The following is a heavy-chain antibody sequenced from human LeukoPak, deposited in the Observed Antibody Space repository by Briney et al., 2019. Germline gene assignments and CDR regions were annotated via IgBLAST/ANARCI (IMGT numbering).Heavy chain of an antibody. Sequence: GGSLRLSCAASGFTFSSYAMSWVRQAPGKGLEWVSAISGSGVSTYYADSVKGRFTISRDNSKNTLYLQMNSLRAEDTAVYYCAGCSSTSCYCSGGSCYFYFDYWGQGTLVTVSS. D-gene: IGHD2-15*01. V-gene: IGHV3-23*01. CDR3: AGCSSTSCYCSGGSCYFYFDY. J-gene: IGHJ4*02. CDR2: ISGSGVST. CDR1: GFTFSSYA.